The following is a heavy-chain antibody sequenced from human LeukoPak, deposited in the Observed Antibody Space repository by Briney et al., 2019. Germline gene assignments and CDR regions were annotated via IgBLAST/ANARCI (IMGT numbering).Heavy chain of an antibody. CDR3: ARDAYFEH. Sequence: PGASVRVSCKASGYTFTAYRMHWVRQAPGQGLEWMGWINPDTGDTNYAQNFQGRVTMTRDMTFTTAYMDLDSLTSDDTAVYYCARDAYFEHWGQGTLVTVSS. CDR1: GYTFTAYR. V-gene: IGHV1-2*02. J-gene: IGHJ4*02. CDR2: INPDTGDT.